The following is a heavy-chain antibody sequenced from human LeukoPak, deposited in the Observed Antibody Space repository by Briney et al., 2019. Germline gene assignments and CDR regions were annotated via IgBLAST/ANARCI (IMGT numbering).Heavy chain of an antibody. V-gene: IGHV3-48*01. CDR1: GFTFSSYS. CDR2: ISSSSSTI. J-gene: IGHJ6*02. CDR3: AFSYCSSTSCYFDYYGMDV. D-gene: IGHD2-2*01. Sequence: GGSLRLSCAASGFTFSSYSMNWVRQAPGKGLEWVSYISSSSSTIYYADSVKGRFTISRDNAKNSLYLQMNSLRAEDTAVYYCAFSYCSSTSCYFDYYGMDVWGQGTTVTVSS.